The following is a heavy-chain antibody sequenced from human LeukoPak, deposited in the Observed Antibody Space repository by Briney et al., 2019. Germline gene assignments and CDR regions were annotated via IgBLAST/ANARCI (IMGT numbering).Heavy chain of an antibody. CDR2: IYYSGST. Sequence: SETLSLTCTVSGGSISSYYWSWIRQPPGKGLEWIGYIYYSGSTNYNPSPKSRVTISVDKSKNQFSLKLSSVTAADTAVYYCARDGAGSGSYYNVQGWFDPWGQGTLVTVSS. V-gene: IGHV4-59*12. D-gene: IGHD3-10*01. J-gene: IGHJ5*02. CDR3: ARDGAGSGSYYNVQGWFDP. CDR1: GGSISSYY.